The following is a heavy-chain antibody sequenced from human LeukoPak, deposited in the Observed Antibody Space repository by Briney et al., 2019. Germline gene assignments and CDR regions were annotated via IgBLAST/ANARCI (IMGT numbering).Heavy chain of an antibody. CDR1: GGTFSSYA. D-gene: IGHD3-22*01. V-gene: IGHV1-69*13. J-gene: IGHJ4*02. CDR3: ARNYGSSGYYYYY. CDR2: IIPIFGTA. Sequence: SVKVSCTASGGTFSSYAISWVRQAPGQGLEWMGGIIPIFGTANYAQKFQGRVTITADESTSTAYMELSSLRSEDTAVYYCARNYGSSGYYYYYWGQGTLVTVSS.